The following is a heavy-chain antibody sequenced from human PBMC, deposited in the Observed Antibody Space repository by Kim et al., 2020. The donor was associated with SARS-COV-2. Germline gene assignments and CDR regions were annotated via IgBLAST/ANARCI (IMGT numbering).Heavy chain of an antibody. D-gene: IGHD1-26*01. V-gene: IGHV1-2*02. J-gene: IGHJ3*02. Sequence: AQKFQGRVTMTRDTSISTAYMELRRLRSDDTAVYYCARDRAGSYLDAFDIWGQGTMVTVSS. CDR3: ARDRAGSYLDAFDI.